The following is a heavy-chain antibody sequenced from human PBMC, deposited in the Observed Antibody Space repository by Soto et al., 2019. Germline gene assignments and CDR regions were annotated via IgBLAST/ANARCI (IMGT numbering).Heavy chain of an antibody. CDR3: AKDRERERFGEASFDI. J-gene: IGHJ3*02. CDR2: ISWNTFTI. Sequence: EVQLVESGGGLVQPGRSLRLSCAASGFTFDDYAMHWVRQVPGKGLEWVSAISWNTFTIGYALSVNGRFTISRVNAKNALYLQMNSLGAEDTALYYSAKDRERERFGEASFDIWGQGTMVTVS. CDR1: GFTFDDYA. V-gene: IGHV3-9*01. D-gene: IGHD3-10*01.